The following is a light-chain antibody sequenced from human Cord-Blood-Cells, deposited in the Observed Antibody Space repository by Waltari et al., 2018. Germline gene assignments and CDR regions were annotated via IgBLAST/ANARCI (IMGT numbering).Light chain of an antibody. V-gene: IGKV4-1*01. CDR3: QQYYSTPVT. CDR1: QSVLYSSNNKNY. CDR2: WAS. J-gene: IGKJ4*01. Sequence: DIVMTQSPDSLAGSLGERATINCKSSQSVLYSSNNKNYLAWYQQKPGQPPKLLIYWASTRESGVPDRFSGSGSGTDFTLTISSLQAEDVAVYYCQQYYSTPVTFGGGTKVEIK.